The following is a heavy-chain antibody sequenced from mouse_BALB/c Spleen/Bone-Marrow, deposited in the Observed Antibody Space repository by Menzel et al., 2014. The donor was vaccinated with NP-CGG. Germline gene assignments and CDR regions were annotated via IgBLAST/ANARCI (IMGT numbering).Heavy chain of an antibody. V-gene: IGHV14-3*02. CDR2: IDPANGIT. CDR3: ARSGDGPFAY. J-gene: IGHJ3*01. D-gene: IGHD2-3*01. CDR1: GFNIKDNY. Sequence: EVQLQQSGAELVKPGASVKLSCTASGFNIKDNYIHWVKQRPEQGLEWLGRIDPANGITKYGPKFQGKTTITTDTSSNTAYLQLSSLTSEDTACYYCARSGDGPFAYWGQGTLVTVSA.